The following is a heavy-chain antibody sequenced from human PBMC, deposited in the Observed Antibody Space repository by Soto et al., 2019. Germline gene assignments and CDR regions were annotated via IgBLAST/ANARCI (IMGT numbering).Heavy chain of an antibody. J-gene: IGHJ4*02. CDR3: ARARLVVEGRFDY. D-gene: IGHD3-22*01. V-gene: IGHV3-11*06. CDR1: GFSFSDYY. CDR2: ISSTAAYT. Sequence: GSLRLSCAVSGFSFSDYYMNWIRQAPGKGLEWLSYISSTAAYTNYADSVRGRFTISRDSAKNSLYLDMNGLRAEDTAVYYCARARLVVEGRFDYWGQGTLVTVS.